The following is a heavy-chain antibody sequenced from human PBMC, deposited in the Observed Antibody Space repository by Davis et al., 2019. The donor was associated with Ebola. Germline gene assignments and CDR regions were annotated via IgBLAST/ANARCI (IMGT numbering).Heavy chain of an antibody. J-gene: IGHJ4*02. CDR3: ARAVIGFPPDY. D-gene: IGHD2/OR15-2a*01. V-gene: IGHV3-74*01. CDR1: GFTFSSYW. CDR2: LNSDGSTT. Sequence: PGGSLRLSCAASGFTFSSYWLHWVRQAPGKGLVWISILNSDGSTTRYADSVKGRFTISRDNAKNTLYLQMNSLRAEDTAVYYCARAVIGFPPDYWGQGTLVTVSS.